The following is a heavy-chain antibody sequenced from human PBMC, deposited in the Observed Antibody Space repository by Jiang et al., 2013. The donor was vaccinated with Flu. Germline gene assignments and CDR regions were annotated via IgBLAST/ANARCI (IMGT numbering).Heavy chain of an antibody. Sequence: KSRVTISVDTSKNQFSLKLSSVTAADTAVYYCARGFYYYDSSGYTNGAFDIWGQGTMVTVSS. CDR3: ARGFYYYDSSGYTNGAFDI. D-gene: IGHD3-22*01. J-gene: IGHJ3*02. V-gene: IGHV4-30-2*05.